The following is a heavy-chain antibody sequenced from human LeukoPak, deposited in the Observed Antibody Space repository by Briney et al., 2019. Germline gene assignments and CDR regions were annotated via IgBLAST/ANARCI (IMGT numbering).Heavy chain of an antibody. CDR1: GYTFTSYG. Sequence: ASVKVSCKASGYTFTSYGISWVRQAPGQGLEWMGWISAYNGNTNYAQKLQGRVTMTTDTSTSTAYMELRSLRSDDTAVYYCARGQRRYCSGGSCSNFDYWGQGTLVTVSS. CDR2: ISAYNGNT. D-gene: IGHD2-15*01. V-gene: IGHV1-18*01. J-gene: IGHJ4*02. CDR3: ARGQRRYCSGGSCSNFDY.